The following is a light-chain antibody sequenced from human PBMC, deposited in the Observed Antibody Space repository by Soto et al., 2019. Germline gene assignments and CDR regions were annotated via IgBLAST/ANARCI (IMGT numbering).Light chain of an antibody. Sequence: DNVLTQSPGTLSLSPGERATLSCRASQSVSSSYLAWYQQKPGQAPRLLIYGASSRATGIPDRFSGSGSGTDFTLTISRLEPEDFAVYYCQQYGSSPGTFGQGTKVEIK. V-gene: IGKV3-20*01. CDR3: QQYGSSPGT. CDR2: GAS. J-gene: IGKJ1*01. CDR1: QSVSSSY.